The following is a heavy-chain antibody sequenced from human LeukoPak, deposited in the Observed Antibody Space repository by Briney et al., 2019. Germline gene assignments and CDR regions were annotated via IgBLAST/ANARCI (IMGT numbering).Heavy chain of an antibody. CDR2: ISWNSGSI. CDR3: AKDAQSPVVGATRGFDY. Sequence: GGSLRLSCAASGFTFDDYAMHWVRQAPGKGLEWVSGISWNSGSIGYADSVKGRFTISRDNAKNSLYLQMNSLRAEDTALYYCAKDAQSPVVGATRGFDYWGQGTLVTVSS. J-gene: IGHJ4*02. CDR1: GFTFDDYA. D-gene: IGHD1-26*01. V-gene: IGHV3-9*01.